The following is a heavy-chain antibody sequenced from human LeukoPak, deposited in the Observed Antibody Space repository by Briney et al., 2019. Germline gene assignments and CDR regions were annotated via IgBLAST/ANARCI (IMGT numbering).Heavy chain of an antibody. D-gene: IGHD2-2*01. CDR1: GSTFTSYG. CDR2: ISAYNGNT. V-gene: IGHV1-18*01. J-gene: IGHJ6*03. CDR3: ARVLGYCSSTSCESPYYYYYMDV. Sequence: ASVKVSCKASGSTFTSYGISWVRQAPGQGLEWMGWISAYNGNTNYAQKLQGRVTMTTDTSTSTAYMELSSLRSDDTAVYYCARVLGYCSSTSCESPYYYYYMDVWGKGTTVTVSS.